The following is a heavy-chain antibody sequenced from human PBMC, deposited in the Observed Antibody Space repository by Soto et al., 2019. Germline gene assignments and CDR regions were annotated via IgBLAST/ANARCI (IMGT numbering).Heavy chain of an antibody. Sequence: HVQLVESGGGVVQPGRSRRLSCAASGFTFSTSAMHCVRQAPGKGLEWVAVISYDGTNEHYEDSVKGRFTVSRDNSRNTLSLQMNSMRPEDTAMYYCVASVFSFDYWGQGSLVTVSS. D-gene: IGHD2-8*01. CDR1: GFTFSTSA. V-gene: IGHV3-30*01. J-gene: IGHJ4*02. CDR2: ISYDGTNE. CDR3: VASVFSFDY.